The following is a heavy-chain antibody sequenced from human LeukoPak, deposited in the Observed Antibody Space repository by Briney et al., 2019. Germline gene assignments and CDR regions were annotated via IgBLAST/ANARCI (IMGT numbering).Heavy chain of an antibody. Sequence: GGSLRLSCAASGFTFSSYNMNWVRQAPGKGLEWLSYISSSSRTIHYADSVKGRFTISRDNAKNSLYLQMNSLRAEDTAVYYCAKESLGYGDYEWFDYWGQGTLVTVSS. CDR1: GFTFSSYN. J-gene: IGHJ4*02. CDR2: ISSSSRTI. V-gene: IGHV3-48*01. CDR3: AKESLGYGDYEWFDY. D-gene: IGHD4-17*01.